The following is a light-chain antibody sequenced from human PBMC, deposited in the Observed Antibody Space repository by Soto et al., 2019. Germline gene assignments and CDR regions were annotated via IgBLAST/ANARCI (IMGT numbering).Light chain of an antibody. CDR3: LLHSGVAWG. J-gene: IGLJ3*02. CDR2: KTD. CDR1: AGTVPSGHY. V-gene: IGLV7-43*01. Sequence: QAVVTQEPSLTVSPGGTVTLTCASSAGTVPSGHYPNWLQQKPGQAPKALIYKTDNKHSWTPDRFSGSLLGCKAALTLSGVLPEDEAGYYSLLHSGVAWGFGGGTKFTVL.